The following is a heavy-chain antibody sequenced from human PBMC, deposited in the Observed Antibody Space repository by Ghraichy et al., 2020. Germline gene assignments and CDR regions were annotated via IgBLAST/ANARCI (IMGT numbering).Heavy chain of an antibody. J-gene: IGHJ4*02. CDR3: TTATRALDYGDYGCFDS. CDR1: GYTLTELS. Sequence: ASVKVSCKDSGYTLTELSMHWVRQAPGQGLEWMGGFDPEGGETIYAAKFQGRVTMTEDTSTDTAYMELSSLRSEDTAVYYCTTATRALDYGDYGCFDSWGQGTLVAVSS. D-gene: IGHD4-17*01. CDR2: FDPEGGET. V-gene: IGHV1-24*01.